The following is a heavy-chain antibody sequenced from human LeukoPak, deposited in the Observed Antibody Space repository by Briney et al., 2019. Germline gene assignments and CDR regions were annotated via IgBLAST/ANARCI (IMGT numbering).Heavy chain of an antibody. CDR3: ARVEYCSGGSCYDKYYGMDV. CDR1: GGTFSSYA. V-gene: IGHV1-69*04. D-gene: IGHD2-15*01. CDR2: IIPILGIA. J-gene: IGHJ6*02. Sequence: SVKVSCKASGGTFSSYAISWVRQAPGQGLEWMGRIIPILGIATYAQKFQGRVTITADKSTSTAYMELSSLRSEDTAVYYCARVEYCSGGSCYDKYYGMDVWGQGTTVTVSS.